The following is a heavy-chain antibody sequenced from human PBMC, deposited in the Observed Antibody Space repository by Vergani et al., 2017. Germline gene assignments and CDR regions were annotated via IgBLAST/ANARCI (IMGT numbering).Heavy chain of an antibody. D-gene: IGHD2-15*01. J-gene: IGHJ5*02. CDR3: ARVRVVVAATHGESTGWFDP. V-gene: IGHV1-69*15. CDR1: GGTFSSYA. Sequence: QVQLVQSGAEVKKPGSSVKVSCKASGGTFSSYAISWVRQAPGQGLEWMGRIIPIFGTANYAQKFQGRVTITADESTRTAYMERSSLRSEDTAVYYCARVRVVVAATHGESTGWFDPWGQGTLVTVSS. CDR2: IIPIFGTA.